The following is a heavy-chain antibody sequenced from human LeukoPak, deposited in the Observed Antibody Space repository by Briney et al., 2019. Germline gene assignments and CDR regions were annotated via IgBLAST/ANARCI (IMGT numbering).Heavy chain of an antibody. Sequence: GGSLRLSCAASGFTFSRHAMNWVRQAPGKGLEWVSSITSSASYRYHSDSVKGRFTISRDNAKNSLYLQMNSLRAEDTAVYYCARRGRLKFDYWGQGTLVTVSS. D-gene: IGHD2-21*02. CDR1: GFTFSRHA. CDR2: ITSSASYR. CDR3: ARRGRLKFDY. V-gene: IGHV3-21*01. J-gene: IGHJ4*02.